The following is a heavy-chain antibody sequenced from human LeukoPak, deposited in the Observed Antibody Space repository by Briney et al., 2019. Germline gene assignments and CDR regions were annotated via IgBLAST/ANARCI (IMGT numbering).Heavy chain of an antibody. D-gene: IGHD2-2*01. CDR1: GGSISSSSYY. J-gene: IGHJ4*02. Sequence: SETLSLTCTVSGGSISSSSYYWGWIRQPPGKGLEWIGSIYYSGSTYYNPSLKSRVTLSVDTSKNQFSLKLSSVTAADTAVYYCARQLGYCSSTSCEITDYWGQGTLVTVSS. CDR3: ARQLGYCSSTSCEITDY. CDR2: IYYSGST. V-gene: IGHV4-39*01.